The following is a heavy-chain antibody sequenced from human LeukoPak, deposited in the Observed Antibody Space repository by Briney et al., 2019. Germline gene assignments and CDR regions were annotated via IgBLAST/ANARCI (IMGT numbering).Heavy chain of an antibody. CDR3: ARLAPYPGVWASDY. J-gene: IGHJ4*02. CDR1: GGSFTSYY. Sequence: PSETLSLTCTVSGGSFTSYYWSWIRQPPGKGLEWIGYIYYSGSTNYNPSLKSRVTISVDTSKNQFSLKLNSVTAADTAVYYCARLAPYPGVWASDYWGQGTLVTVSS. CDR2: IYYSGST. D-gene: IGHD6-13*01. V-gene: IGHV4-59*08.